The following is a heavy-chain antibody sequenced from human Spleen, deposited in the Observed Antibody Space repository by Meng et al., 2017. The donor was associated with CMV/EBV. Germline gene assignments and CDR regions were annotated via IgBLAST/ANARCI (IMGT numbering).Heavy chain of an antibody. V-gene: IGHV4-34*01. J-gene: IGHJ4*02. D-gene: IGHD2-8*01. CDR2: INHSGST. CDR1: GGSFRGYY. CDR3: ARGRVYYY. Sequence: TLSLTCAVYGGSFRGYYWSWIRQPPGKGLEWIGEINHSGSTNYNPSLKSRVTISVDTSKNQFSLKLSSVTAADTAVYYCARGRVYYYWGQGTLVTVSS.